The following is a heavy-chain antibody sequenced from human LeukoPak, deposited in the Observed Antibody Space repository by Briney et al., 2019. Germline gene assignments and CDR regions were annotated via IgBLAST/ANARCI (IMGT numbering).Heavy chain of an antibody. D-gene: IGHD2-2*01. CDR2: ISGNGNI. J-gene: IGHJ4*02. CDR1: GGSMTNYF. Sequence: SETLSLTCVVSGGSMTNYFCRWIRQPAGKGLEWIGHISGNGNIDFNPSLNSRVTISLDKSQNQFSLKLNSVTAADTAVYYCARGGSSSWYPLMKWGQGTLVTVSS. CDR3: ARGGSSSWYPLMK. V-gene: IGHV4-59*10.